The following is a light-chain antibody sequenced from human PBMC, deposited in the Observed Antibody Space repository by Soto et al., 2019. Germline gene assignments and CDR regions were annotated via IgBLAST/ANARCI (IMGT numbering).Light chain of an antibody. J-gene: IGKJ4*01. CDR1: QSVSSY. CDR2: DAS. V-gene: IGKV3-11*01. Sequence: EIVLTQSPATLSLSPGERATLSCRASQSVSSYFAWYQHKPGQAPRLLIYDASNRATGIPARFSGSGSGTEFTHTFSSLELEDFAIYYCNQRSNWPPVTFGGGTKVEIK. CDR3: NQRSNWPPVT.